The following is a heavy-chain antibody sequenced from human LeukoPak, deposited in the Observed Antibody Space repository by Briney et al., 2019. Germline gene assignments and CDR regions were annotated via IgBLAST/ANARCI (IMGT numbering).Heavy chain of an antibody. CDR3: ARGCSGSYFIDY. CDR2: ISSSSSYI. D-gene: IGHD3-10*02. Sequence: PGGSLRLSCAASGFTFSSYSMNWVRQAPGKGLEWVSSISSSSSYIYYADSVKGRFTISRDNAKNSLYLQMNSLRAEDTAVYYCARGCSGSYFIDYWGQGTLVTVSS. J-gene: IGHJ4*02. CDR1: GFTFSSYS. V-gene: IGHV3-21*01.